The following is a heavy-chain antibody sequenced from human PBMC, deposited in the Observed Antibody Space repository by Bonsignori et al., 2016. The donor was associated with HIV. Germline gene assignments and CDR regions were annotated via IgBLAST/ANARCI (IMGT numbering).Heavy chain of an antibody. CDR3: ATCFRITFGGVIAHS. CDR1: GFTFSSYA. Sequence: GESLKISCAASGFTFSSYAMSWVRQAPGKGLEWVSVIYSGGSSTYYADSVKGRFTISRDNSKNTLYLQMNSLRAEDTAVYYCATCFRITFGGVIAHSWGQGTLVTVSS. V-gene: IGHV3-23*03. J-gene: IGHJ4*02. CDR2: IYSGGSST. D-gene: IGHD3-16*02.